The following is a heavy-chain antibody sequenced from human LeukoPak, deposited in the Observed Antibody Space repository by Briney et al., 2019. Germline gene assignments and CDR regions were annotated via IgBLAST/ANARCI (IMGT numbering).Heavy chain of an antibody. CDR2: IKQDGSDK. CDR3: ARTPNRDGYSHIDF. J-gene: IGHJ4*02. CDR1: GFSFSSNW. Sequence: PGGSLRLSCEASGFSFSSNWMSWVRQAPGKGLEWVAFIKQDGSDKYYVESVKGRFTISRDNSRNTMYLQMDSLRADDTGVYFCARTPNRDGYSHIDFWGQGALVTVSS. V-gene: IGHV3-7*03. D-gene: IGHD5-24*01.